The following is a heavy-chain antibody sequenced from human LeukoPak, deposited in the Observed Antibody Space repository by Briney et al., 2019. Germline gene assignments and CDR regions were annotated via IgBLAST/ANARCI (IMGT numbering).Heavy chain of an antibody. CDR1: GFTFSSYA. CDR2: ISYDGSNK. Sequence: GGSLRLSCAASGFTFSSYAMHWVRQAPGKGLEWVAVISYDGSNKYYADSVKGRFTISRDNSKNTLYLQMNSLRAEDTAVYYCARAPIVGATVGWFDPWGQGTLVTVSS. D-gene: IGHD1-26*01. CDR3: ARAPIVGATVGWFDP. J-gene: IGHJ5*02. V-gene: IGHV3-30*04.